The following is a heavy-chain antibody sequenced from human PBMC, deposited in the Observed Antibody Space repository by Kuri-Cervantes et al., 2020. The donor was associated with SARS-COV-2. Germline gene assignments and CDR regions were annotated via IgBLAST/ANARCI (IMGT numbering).Heavy chain of an antibody. CDR1: GFTFSSYG. J-gene: IGHJ6*02. V-gene: IGHV3-30*18. Sequence: GESLKISYAASGFTFSSYGMHWVRQAPGKGLEWVAVISYDGSNKYYADSVKGRFTISRDNSKNTLYLQMNSLRAEDTAVYYCAKEEKVLRFLEWLGGMDVWGQGTTVTVSS. D-gene: IGHD3-3*01. CDR3: AKEEKVLRFLEWLGGMDV. CDR2: ISYDGSNK.